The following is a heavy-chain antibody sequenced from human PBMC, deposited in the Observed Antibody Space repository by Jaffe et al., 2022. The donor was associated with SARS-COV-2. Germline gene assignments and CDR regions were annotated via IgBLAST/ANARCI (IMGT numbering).Heavy chain of an antibody. Sequence: QVTLKESGPVLVKPTETLTLTCTVSGFSLSNARMGVSWIRQPPGKALEWLAHIFSNDEKSYSTSLKSRLTISKDTSKSQVVLTMTNMDPVDTATYYCARIRSGYSGYGEVYGGNWGCDAFDIWGQGTMVTVSS. D-gene: IGHD5-12*01. J-gene: IGHJ3*02. CDR2: IFSNDEK. CDR3: ARIRSGYSGYGEVYGGNWGCDAFDI. CDR1: GFSLSNARMG. V-gene: IGHV2-26*01.